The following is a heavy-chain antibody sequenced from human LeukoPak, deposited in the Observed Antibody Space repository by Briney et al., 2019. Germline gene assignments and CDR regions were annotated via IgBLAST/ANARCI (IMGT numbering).Heavy chain of an antibody. J-gene: IGHJ5*02. CDR3: ARVGSTILVWFDP. CDR2: INPNSGGT. D-gene: IGHD2-2*01. CDR1: GYTFTGYY. Sequence: ASVKVSCKASGYTFTGYYMHWVRQAPGQGLEWVGWINPNSGGTNYAQKFQGRVTMTRDTSISTAYMELSRLRSDDTAVYYCARVGSTILVWFDPWGQGTLVTVSS. V-gene: IGHV1-2*02.